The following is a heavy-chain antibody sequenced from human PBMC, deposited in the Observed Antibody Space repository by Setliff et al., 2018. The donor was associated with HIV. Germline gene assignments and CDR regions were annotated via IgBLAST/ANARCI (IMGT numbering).Heavy chain of an antibody. Sequence: PSETLSLTCDVSGYSISSGYYWGWIRQSPGKGLEWIGSIYYSGSTNYNPSLKSRVTISVDTSKNQFSLKLSSVTAADTAVYYCARGIVATILDYWGQGTLVTVSS. J-gene: IGHJ4*02. V-gene: IGHV4-38-2*01. CDR2: IYYSGST. CDR1: GYSISSGYY. D-gene: IGHD5-12*01. CDR3: ARGIVATILDY.